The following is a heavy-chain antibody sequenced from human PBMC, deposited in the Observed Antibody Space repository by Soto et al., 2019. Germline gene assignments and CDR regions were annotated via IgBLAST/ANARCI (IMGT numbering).Heavy chain of an antibody. CDR3: ARENSPTTAWFDP. CDR1: GFTFSSYE. D-gene: IGHD4-17*01. V-gene: IGHV3-48*03. Sequence: EVQLVESGGGLVQPGGSLRLSCAASGFTFSSYEMNWVRQAPGKGLEWVSYISSSGSTIYYADSVKGRFTISRDNAKNSLDPQKNRLRGEDTAVLYCARENSPTTAWFDPWGQGTLVTVSS. CDR2: ISSSGSTI. J-gene: IGHJ5*02.